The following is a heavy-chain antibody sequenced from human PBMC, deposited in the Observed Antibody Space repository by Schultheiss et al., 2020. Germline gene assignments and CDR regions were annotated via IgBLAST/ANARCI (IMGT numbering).Heavy chain of an antibody. J-gene: IGHJ4*02. Sequence: GGSLRLSCAASGFTFRSYAMHWVRQAPGKGLEWVAGISYDGNNKHYADSVKGRLTISRDNAKNTVYVEMNSLRGDDTAVYYCAREGDYCFDYWGQGYLVTVSS. CDR2: ISYDGNNK. V-gene: IGHV3-30*04. CDR3: AREGDYCFDY. CDR1: GFTFRSYA. D-gene: IGHD2-21*02.